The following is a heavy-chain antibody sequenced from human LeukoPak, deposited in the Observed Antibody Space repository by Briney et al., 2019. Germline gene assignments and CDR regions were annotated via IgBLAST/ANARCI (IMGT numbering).Heavy chain of an antibody. J-gene: IGHJ4*02. CDR1: GGSISSYY. V-gene: IGHV4-59*01. CDR3: ARGVAGYSYG. D-gene: IGHD5-18*01. CDR2: IYYSGST. Sequence: SETLSLTCTVSGGSISSYYWSWIRQPPGKGLEWIGHIYYSGSTNYNPSLKSRVTISVDTSKNQFSLRLSSVTAADTAVYYCARGVAGYSYGWGQGTLVTVSS.